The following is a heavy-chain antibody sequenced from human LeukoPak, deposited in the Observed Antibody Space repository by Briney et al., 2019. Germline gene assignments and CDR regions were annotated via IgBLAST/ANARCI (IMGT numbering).Heavy chain of an antibody. CDR2: IYYTGST. Sequence: PSETLSLTCTASGGSISSGGYYWTWIRQHPGKGLEWIGYIYYTGSTYHNPSLKSRVTISLDTSKKQFSLKLSSVTAADTAVYYCARGEGLNYDDSGYYFGYWGQGTLVTVSS. J-gene: IGHJ4*02. CDR3: ARGEGLNYDDSGYYFGY. CDR1: GGSISSGGYY. V-gene: IGHV4-31*03. D-gene: IGHD3-22*01.